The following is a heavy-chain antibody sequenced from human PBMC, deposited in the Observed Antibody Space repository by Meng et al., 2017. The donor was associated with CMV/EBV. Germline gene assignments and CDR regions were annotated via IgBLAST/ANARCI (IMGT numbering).Heavy chain of an antibody. CDR1: GGSISSGSYY. V-gene: IGHV4-39*07. J-gene: IGHJ5*02. CDR2: IYYSGST. Sequence: SETLSLTCTVSGGSISSGSYYWGWIRQPPGKGLEWIGSIYYSGSTYYNPSLKSRVTISVDTSKNQFSLKLSSVTAADTAVYYCARYPPKELELQGFDPWGQGTLVTVSS. CDR3: ARYPPKELELQGFDP. D-gene: IGHD1-7*01.